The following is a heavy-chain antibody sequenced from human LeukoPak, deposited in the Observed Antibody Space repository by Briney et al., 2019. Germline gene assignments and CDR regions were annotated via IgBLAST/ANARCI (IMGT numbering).Heavy chain of an antibody. Sequence: SETLSLTCTVSGGSISSYYWSWIRQPPGKGPEWIGYIYYSGSTNYNPSLKSRVTISVDTSKNQFSLKLSSVTAADTAVYYCASGNYGDYVPSWDYWGQGTLVTVSS. CDR1: GGSISSYY. CDR3: ASGNYGDYVPSWDY. J-gene: IGHJ4*02. V-gene: IGHV4-59*08. CDR2: IYYSGST. D-gene: IGHD4-17*01.